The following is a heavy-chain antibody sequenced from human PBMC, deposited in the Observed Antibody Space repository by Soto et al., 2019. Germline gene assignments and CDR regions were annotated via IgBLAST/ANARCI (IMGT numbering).Heavy chain of an antibody. CDR1: GITFSSFG. Sequence: PGGSLRLSCAASGITFSSFGMHWVRQAPGKGLEWVAVIWYDGSKKYYADSVKGRFTISRDNSKNTLFLQMNSLSAEDTAVYYCTGYTYGPPGFDYWGQGTLVTVSS. V-gene: IGHV3-33*01. J-gene: IGHJ4*02. CDR3: TGYTYGPPGFDY. CDR2: IWYDGSKK. D-gene: IGHD5-18*01.